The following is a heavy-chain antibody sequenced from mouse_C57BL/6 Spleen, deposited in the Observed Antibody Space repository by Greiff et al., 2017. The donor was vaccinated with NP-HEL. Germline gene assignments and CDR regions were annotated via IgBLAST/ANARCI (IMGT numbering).Heavy chain of an antibody. CDR3: ASPDYYGSTHYAMDY. J-gene: IGHJ4*01. Sequence: EVQLVESGGDLVKPGGSLKLSCAASGFTFSSYGMSWVRQTPDKRLEWVATISSGGSYTYYPDSVKGRFTISRDNAKNTLYLQMSSLKSEDTAMYYCASPDYYGSTHYAMDYWGQGTSVTVSS. CDR2: ISSGGSYT. D-gene: IGHD1-1*01. CDR1: GFTFSSYG. V-gene: IGHV5-6*01.